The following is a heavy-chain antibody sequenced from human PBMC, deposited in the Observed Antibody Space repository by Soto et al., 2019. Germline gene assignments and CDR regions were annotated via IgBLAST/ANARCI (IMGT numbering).Heavy chain of an antibody. CDR2: INHSGSI. J-gene: IGHJ5*02. Sequence: PSGTLSLTXAVXGGSFSGSYCSWTCQPQGKGLEWIGEINHSGSINYNPSLKSRVTISVDTSKTQCSLKLSSVTAADTAVYYCARNRYDSSGYPSTNWFDPWGQGTPLTVSS. D-gene: IGHD3-22*01. CDR3: ARNRYDSSGYPSTNWFDP. CDR1: GGSFSGSY. V-gene: IGHV4-34*01.